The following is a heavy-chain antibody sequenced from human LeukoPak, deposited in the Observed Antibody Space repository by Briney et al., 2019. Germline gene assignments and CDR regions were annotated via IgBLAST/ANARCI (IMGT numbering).Heavy chain of an antibody. CDR2: IIPIFGTA. D-gene: IGHD5-18*01. CDR1: GGTFSSYA. CDR3: ASGVDTAMVAMGLAAFDI. Sequence: GSSVKVSCKASGGTFSSYAISWVRQAPGQGLEWMGGIIPIFGTANYAQKFQGRVTITTDESTSTAYMELSSLRSEDTAVYYCASGVDTAMVAMGLAAFDIWGQGTMVTVSS. V-gene: IGHV1-69*05. J-gene: IGHJ3*02.